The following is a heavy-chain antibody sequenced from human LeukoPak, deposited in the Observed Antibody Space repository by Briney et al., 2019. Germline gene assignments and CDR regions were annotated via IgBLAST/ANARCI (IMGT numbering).Heavy chain of an antibody. Sequence: PGGSLRLSCAASGFTFSSYEMNWVRQAPGKGLEWVSYISSSGSTIYYADSLKGRFTISRDNAKNSLYLQMNSLRAEDTAVYYCARHHPSYGYRSLVPWGQGTMVTVSS. CDR2: ISSSGSTI. D-gene: IGHD5-18*01. CDR1: GFTFSSYE. V-gene: IGHV3-48*03. J-gene: IGHJ3*01. CDR3: ARHHPSYGYRSLVP.